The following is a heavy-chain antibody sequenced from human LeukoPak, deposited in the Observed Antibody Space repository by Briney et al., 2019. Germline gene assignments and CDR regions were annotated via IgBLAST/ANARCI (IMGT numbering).Heavy chain of an antibody. CDR3: ARDDYADYPIRADV. J-gene: IGHJ3*01. Sequence: GAPVTVSCKASGYTFTEYFMHWVRQAPGQGLEWMGWINPKSGGTNYAQEFQGRVTMTRDTSIRTAYMELTRLRSDDTAVYYCARDDYADYPIRADVWGQGTMVTVSS. CDR1: GYTFTEYF. CDR2: INPKSGGT. V-gene: IGHV1-2*02. D-gene: IGHD4-17*01.